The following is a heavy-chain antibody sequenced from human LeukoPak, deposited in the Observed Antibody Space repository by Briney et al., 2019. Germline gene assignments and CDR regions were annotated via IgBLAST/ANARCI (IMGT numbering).Heavy chain of an antibody. CDR2: INPNSGGT. V-gene: IGHV1-2*02. CDR3: ARQDLEWFIWFDP. Sequence: ASVKVSCKASGYTFTGYYMHWVRQAPGQGLEWMGWINPNSGGTNYAQKFQGRVTMTRDTSIGTAYMELSRLRSDDTAVYYCARQDLEWFIWFDPWGQGTLVTVSS. J-gene: IGHJ5*02. CDR1: GYTFTGYY. D-gene: IGHD3-3*01.